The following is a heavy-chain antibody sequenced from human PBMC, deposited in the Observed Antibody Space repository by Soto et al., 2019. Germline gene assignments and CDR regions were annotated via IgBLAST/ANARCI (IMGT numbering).Heavy chain of an antibody. Sequence: ASVKVSCKASGGTFSSYAISWVRQAPGQGLEWMGGIIPIFGTANYAQKFQGRVTITADESTSTAYMELSSLRSEDTAVYYCARDWAGATSLASWGQGTLVTVSS. D-gene: IGHD1-26*01. CDR2: IIPIFGTA. J-gene: IGHJ5*02. CDR3: ARDWAGATSLAS. CDR1: GGTFSSYA. V-gene: IGHV1-69*13.